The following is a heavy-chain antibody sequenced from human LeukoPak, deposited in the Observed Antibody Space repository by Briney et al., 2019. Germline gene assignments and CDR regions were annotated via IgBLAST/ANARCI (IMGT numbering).Heavy chain of an antibody. V-gene: IGHV4-59*12. J-gene: IGHJ5*02. CDR3: AREAIVVVPAAISGGNWFDP. CDR2: IYYSGST. CDR1: GGSISSYY. Sequence: PSETLSLTCTVSGGSISSYYWSWIRQPPGKGLEWIGYIYYSGSTYYNLSLKSRVTISVDTSKNQFSLKLSSVTAADTAVYYCAREAIVVVPAAISGGNWFDPWGQGTLVTVSS. D-gene: IGHD2-2*01.